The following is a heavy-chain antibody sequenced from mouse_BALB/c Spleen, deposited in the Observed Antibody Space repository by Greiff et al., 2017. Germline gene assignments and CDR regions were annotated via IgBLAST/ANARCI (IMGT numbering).Heavy chain of an antibody. CDR3: ARRTGNYFDY. V-gene: IGHV3-2*02. J-gene: IGHJ2*01. D-gene: IGHD4-1*01. CDR1: GYSITSDYA. CDR2: INYSGST. Sequence: EVQRVESGPGLVKPSQSLSLTCTVTGYSITSDYAWNWIRQFPGNKLEWMGYINYSGSTSYNPSLKSRISITRDTSKNQFFLQLNSVTTEDTATYYCARRTGNYFDYWGQGTTLTVSS.